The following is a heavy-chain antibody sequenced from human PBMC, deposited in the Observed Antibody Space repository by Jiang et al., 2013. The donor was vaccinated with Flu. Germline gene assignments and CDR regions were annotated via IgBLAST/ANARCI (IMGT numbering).Heavy chain of an antibody. J-gene: IGHJ5*02. Sequence: QAPGQGLEWMGWISAYNGNTNYAQRLQGRVTMTTDTSTSTAYMELRSLRSDDTAVYYCASDFFSVAGIRNARRFDPWGQGTLATVSS. CDR3: ASDFFSVAGIRNARRFDP. D-gene: IGHD6-19*01. V-gene: IGHV1-18*01. CDR2: ISAYNGNT.